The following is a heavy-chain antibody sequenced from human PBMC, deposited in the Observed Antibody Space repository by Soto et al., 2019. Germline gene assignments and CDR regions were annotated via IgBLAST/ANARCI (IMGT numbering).Heavy chain of an antibody. J-gene: IGHJ3*02. D-gene: IGHD2-21*01. CDR1: GFTFSSYA. V-gene: IGHV3-23*01. CDR3: AKSRLWLQSPDAFDI. CDR2: ISGSGGST. Sequence: PGGSLRLSCAASGFTFSSYAMSWVHQAPGKGLEWVSAISGSGGSTYYADSVKGRFTISRDNSKNTLYLQMNSLRAEDTAVYYCAKSRLWLQSPDAFDIWGQGTMVTVSS.